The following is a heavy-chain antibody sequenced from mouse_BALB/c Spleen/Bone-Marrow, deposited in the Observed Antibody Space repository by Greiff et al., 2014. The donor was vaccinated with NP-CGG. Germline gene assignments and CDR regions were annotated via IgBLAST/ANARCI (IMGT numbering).Heavy chain of an antibody. J-gene: IGHJ2*01. CDR1: GYSFTGYY. V-gene: IGHV1S34*01. D-gene: IGHD2-2*01. CDR3: ARSCGAYGYDCCYYFDY. Sequence: LVKPGASVKISCKASGYSFTGYYMPWVKQSHGKSLEWIGYISCYNGATSYNQKFKGKATFTVDTSSTTAYMQFNSRTLEDSAVDFCARSCGAYGYDCCYYFDYWGQGTTLTVSS. CDR2: ISCYNGAT.